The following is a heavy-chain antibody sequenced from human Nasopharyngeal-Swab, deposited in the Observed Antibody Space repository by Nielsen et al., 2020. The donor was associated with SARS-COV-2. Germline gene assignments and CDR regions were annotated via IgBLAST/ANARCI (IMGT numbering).Heavy chain of an antibody. CDR3: ARSGTVGAPGFDY. D-gene: IGHD1-26*01. CDR2: INAGTGNR. V-gene: IGHV1-3*01. CDR1: VYAFTAYA. Sequence: ASVNVPRKASVYAFTAYAIHWVRQAPGQRLEWMAWINAGTGNREYSQKFQGRVTITTDASAGTVHIELRSLRSEDTAMYYCARSGTVGAPGFDYWGQGTLITVSS. J-gene: IGHJ4*02.